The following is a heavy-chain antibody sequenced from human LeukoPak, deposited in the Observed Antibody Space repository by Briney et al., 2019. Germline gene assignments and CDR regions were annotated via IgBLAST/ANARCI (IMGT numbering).Heavy chain of an antibody. CDR1: GASISICY. V-gene: IGHV4-59*01. CDR3: ARVDFGGSYRSVFDY. D-gene: IGHD1-26*01. CDR2: IYNSGST. Sequence: PSETLSLTCTVSGASISICYWSWIRQPPGKGLEWIGYIYNSGSTNYNPSLKSRVTISVDTSKNQFSLKLISVTAADTAVYYCARVDFGGSYRSVFDYWGQGTLVTVS. J-gene: IGHJ4*02.